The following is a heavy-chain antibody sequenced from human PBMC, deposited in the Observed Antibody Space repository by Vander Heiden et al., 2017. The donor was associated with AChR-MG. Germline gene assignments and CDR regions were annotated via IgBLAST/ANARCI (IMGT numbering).Heavy chain of an antibody. CDR2: IRSDGNDK. Sequence: QVQLVESGGGVVQPGGSLRLPCAASGFPFSTYGMHWVRQAPGKGLEWVTFIRSDGNDKYYADSVRGRFTISRDNSKNTLYLQMKSLRAEDTAVYYCAGVVVAATRHFDYWGQGTLVTVSS. D-gene: IGHD2-15*01. J-gene: IGHJ4*02. CDR1: GFPFSTYG. V-gene: IGHV3-30*02. CDR3: AGVVVAATRHFDY.